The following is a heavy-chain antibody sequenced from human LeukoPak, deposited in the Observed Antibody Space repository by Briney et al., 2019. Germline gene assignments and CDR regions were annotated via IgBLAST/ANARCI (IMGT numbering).Heavy chain of an antibody. CDR1: GFTFSSYA. D-gene: IGHD3-10*01. J-gene: IGHJ4*02. V-gene: IGHV3-53*01. CDR2: IYSSGMT. CDR3: ARAPHGLWFGGGAFDY. Sequence: GGSLRLSCAASGFTFSSYAMSWVRQAPGKGLEGVSVIYSSGMTAYADSVKGRFTISRDNSKNTLDLQMNSLSAEDTAVYYCARAPHGLWFGGGAFDYWGQGTLVTVSS.